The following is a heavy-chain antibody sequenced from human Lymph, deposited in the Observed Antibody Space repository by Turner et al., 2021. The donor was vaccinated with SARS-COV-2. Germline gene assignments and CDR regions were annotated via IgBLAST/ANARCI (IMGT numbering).Heavy chain of an antibody. J-gene: IGHJ6*02. Sequence: QLQLQESGPGLVKPSETLSPTCTVSGGPISCSSYYWGWIRQPPGKGLEWIGSIYYSGNTYYNPSLKSRVTISVDTSKNQFSLELSSVTAADTAVYYCARQRLTRYGMDVWGQGTTVTVS. CDR3: ARQRLTRYGMDV. V-gene: IGHV4-39*01. CDR1: GGPISCSSYY. CDR2: IYYSGNT. D-gene: IGHD2-21*02.